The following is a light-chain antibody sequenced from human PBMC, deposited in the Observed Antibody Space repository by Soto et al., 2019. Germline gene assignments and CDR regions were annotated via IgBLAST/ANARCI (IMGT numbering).Light chain of an antibody. V-gene: IGLV1-36*01. J-gene: IGLJ1*01. Sequence: QAVVTQPPSLSEAPRQRVTISCSGSSSKIGNNGVSWYQQLPGKAPKLLIYDDALLPSGVSDRFSGSKTGTSASLAISGLQSEDEADYYCAAWDDSLNGYVFGTGTKVTVL. CDR3: AAWDDSLNGYV. CDR1: SSKIGNNG. CDR2: DDA.